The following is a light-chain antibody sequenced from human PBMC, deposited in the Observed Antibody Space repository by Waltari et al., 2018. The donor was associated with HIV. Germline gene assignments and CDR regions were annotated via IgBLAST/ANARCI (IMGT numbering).Light chain of an antibody. CDR1: RGDIGSYNY. Sequence: QSALTQPASVSGSPGQSITISCTGTRGDIGSYNYVSWYQQHPGKAPKLMISDVTRRPSGVSNRFSGSKSGNTASLTISGLQAEDEADYYCSSYASTYVVFGGGTKLTVL. J-gene: IGLJ2*01. V-gene: IGLV2-14*03. CDR3: SSYASTYVV. CDR2: DVT.